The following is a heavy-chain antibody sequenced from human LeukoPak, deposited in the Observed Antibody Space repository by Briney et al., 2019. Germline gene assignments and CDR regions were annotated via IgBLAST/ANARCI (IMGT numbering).Heavy chain of an antibody. CDR3: ARDPRSFALKGGNLEEGWFDP. D-gene: IGHD4-23*01. Sequence: ASVKVSCKASGGTFSSYAISWVRQAPGQGLEWMGRIIPILGIANYAQKFQGRVTITADKSTSTAYMELSSLRSEDTAVYYCARDPRSFALKGGNLEEGWFDPWGQGTLVTVSS. CDR1: GGTFSSYA. CDR2: IIPILGIA. J-gene: IGHJ5*02. V-gene: IGHV1-69*04.